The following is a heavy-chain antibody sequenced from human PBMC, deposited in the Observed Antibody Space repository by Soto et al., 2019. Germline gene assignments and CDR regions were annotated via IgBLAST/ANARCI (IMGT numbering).Heavy chain of an antibody. V-gene: IGHV3-15*01. Sequence: PGGSLRLSCAASGFTFSNAWMSWVRQAPWKGLEWVGRIKSKTGGGTTDYAAPVKGRFTISRDDSKNTLYLQMNSLKTEDTAVYYCTTPATLLIVEASDAFDISGQGTMVTVSS. CDR1: GFTFSNAW. CDR3: TTPATLLIVEASDAFDI. D-gene: IGHD3-22*01. CDR2: IKSKTGGGTT. J-gene: IGHJ3*02.